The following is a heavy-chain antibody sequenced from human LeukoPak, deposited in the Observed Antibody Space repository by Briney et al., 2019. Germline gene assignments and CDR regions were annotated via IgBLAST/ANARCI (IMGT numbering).Heavy chain of an antibody. CDR1: GGSISSYY. CDR2: IYSSGST. CDR3: ARAAARDS. V-gene: IGHV4-4*07. D-gene: IGHD6-13*01. J-gene: IGHJ4*02. Sequence: SATLSLTCTVSGGSISSYYWTWVRQPAGKGLEWIGRIYSSGSTNYNPSLKSRVSMSVDTSKNQFSLKLSSVTAADSALYYCARAAARDSWGQGTLVTVSS.